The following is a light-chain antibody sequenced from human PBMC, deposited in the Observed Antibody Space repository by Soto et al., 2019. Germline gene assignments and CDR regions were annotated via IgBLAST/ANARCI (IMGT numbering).Light chain of an antibody. Sequence: DIVMTQSPATLSVSPFERATLSCRASQSVSSSLAWYQQKPGQAPRLIIYDASTRATGIPARFSGSGSGTEFNLTISSLQSEDVATYYCQHYNTYPWTLGHGTKVDI. J-gene: IGKJ1*01. V-gene: IGKV3-15*01. CDR1: QSVSSS. CDR2: DAS. CDR3: QHYNTYPWT.